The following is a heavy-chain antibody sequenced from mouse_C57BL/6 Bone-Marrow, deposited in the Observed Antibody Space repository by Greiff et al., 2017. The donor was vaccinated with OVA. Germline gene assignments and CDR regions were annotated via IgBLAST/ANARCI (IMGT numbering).Heavy chain of an antibody. J-gene: IGHJ2*01. CDR1: GFTFSDYG. CDR2: ISSCSSTI. CDR3: ARNGSSTNYFDY. V-gene: IGHV5-17*01. Sequence: EVKLMESGGGLVKPGGPLKLSCAASGFTFSDYGMHWVRQAPEKGLEWVAYISSCSSTIYYADTVKGRFTISRDNAKNTLFLQMTSLRSEDTAVYYCARNGSSTNYFDYWGQGTTLTVSS. D-gene: IGHD1-1*01.